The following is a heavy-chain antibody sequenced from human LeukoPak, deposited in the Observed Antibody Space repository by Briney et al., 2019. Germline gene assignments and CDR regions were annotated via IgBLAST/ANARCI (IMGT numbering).Heavy chain of an antibody. CDR2: INGIGTSL. J-gene: IGHJ4*02. CDR3: AKGSIYGDYGDFDH. V-gene: IGHV3-23*05. CDR1: GFSFDFSGYA. Sequence: GGSLRLSCAASGFSFDFSGYAMSWVRQAQGKGLEWVSGINGIGTSLYYADSVKGRFTISRDNSDNTLYLQMNSLSADDTAVYYCAKGSIYGDYGDFDHWGQGTLVTVSS. D-gene: IGHD4-17*01.